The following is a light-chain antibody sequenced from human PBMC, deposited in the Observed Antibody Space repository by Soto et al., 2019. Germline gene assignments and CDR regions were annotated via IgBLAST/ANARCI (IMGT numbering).Light chain of an antibody. CDR3: SSYTSSSTHWV. V-gene: IGLV2-14*01. J-gene: IGLJ3*02. CDR1: SSDVGGYNY. CDR2: EVS. Sequence: QSALTQPASVSGSPGQSITISCTGTSSDVGGYNYVSWYQQHPGKAPKLMIYEVSNRPSGVSNRFSGSKPGNTASLTISGLQAEDEADYCCSSYTSSSTHWVFGGGTKLTVL.